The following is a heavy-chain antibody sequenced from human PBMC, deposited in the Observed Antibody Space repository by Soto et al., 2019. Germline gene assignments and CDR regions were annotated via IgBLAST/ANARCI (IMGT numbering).Heavy chain of an antibody. V-gene: IGHV4-39*01. CDR3: ARRSIPHRYYYYGMDV. CDR2: IYYSGST. D-gene: IGHD2-21*01. CDR1: GGSISSSSYY. J-gene: IGHJ6*02. Sequence: PSETLSLTCTVSGGSISSSSYYWGWIRQPPGKGLEWIGSIYYSGSTYYNPSLKSRVTISVDTSKNQFSLKLSSVTAADTAVYNCARRSIPHRYYYYGMDVWGQGTTVTVSS.